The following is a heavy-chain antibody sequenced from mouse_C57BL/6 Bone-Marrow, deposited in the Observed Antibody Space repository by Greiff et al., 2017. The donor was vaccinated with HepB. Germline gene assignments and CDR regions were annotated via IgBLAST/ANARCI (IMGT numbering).Heavy chain of an antibody. D-gene: IGHD1-1*01. V-gene: IGHV1-81*01. CDR3: ARCNYGSSY. CDR2: IYPRSGNT. Sequence: QVQLQQSGAELARPGASVKLSCKASGYTFTSYGISWVKQRTGQGLEWIGEIYPRSGNTYYNEKFKGKATLTADKSSSTAYMELRSLTSEDSAVYFCARCNYGSSYWGQGTTLTVSS. J-gene: IGHJ2*01. CDR1: GYTFTSYG.